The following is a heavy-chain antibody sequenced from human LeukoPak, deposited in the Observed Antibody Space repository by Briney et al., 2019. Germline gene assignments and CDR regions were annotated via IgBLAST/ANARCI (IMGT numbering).Heavy chain of an antibody. Sequence: SETLPLTCTVSGGSIISYYWSWIRQPPGRGLEGIGYIYYSGSTNYNLSLSSLVTISVDTSKTQYSLKLSSRTAADTVVYCCARDGDGSGVAKNWGQGTMVTVSS. D-gene: IGHD5-24*01. V-gene: IGHV4-59*01. CDR1: GGSIISYY. CDR3: ARDGDGSGVAKN. J-gene: IGHJ4*02. CDR2: IYYSGST.